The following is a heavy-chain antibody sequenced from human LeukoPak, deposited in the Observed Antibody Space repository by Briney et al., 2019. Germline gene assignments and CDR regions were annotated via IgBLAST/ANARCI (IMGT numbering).Heavy chain of an antibody. J-gene: IGHJ4*02. CDR3: ARGAAVAGTVDY. Sequence: SETLSLTCTVSGGSISSYYWSWIRQPAGNGLEWIGRIHSSGTTNYNPSLKSRVTMSIDTSKNQFSLKLRSVTAADTAVYYCARGAAVAGTVDYWGQGTLVTVSS. CDR1: GGSISSYY. V-gene: IGHV4-4*07. D-gene: IGHD6-19*01. CDR2: IHSSGTT.